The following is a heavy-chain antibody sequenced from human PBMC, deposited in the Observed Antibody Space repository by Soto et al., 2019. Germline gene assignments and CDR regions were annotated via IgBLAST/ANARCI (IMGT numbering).Heavy chain of an antibody. CDR2: INAGNGNT. CDR3: ARGYSYGRGMDV. Sequence: ASVKVSCKASGYTFTSYAMLWVRQAPGQRLEWMGWINAGNGNTKYSQKFQGRVTITRDTSASTAYMELSSLRSEDTAVYYCARGYSYGRGMDVWGQGTTVTVSS. V-gene: IGHV1-3*01. D-gene: IGHD5-18*01. J-gene: IGHJ6*02. CDR1: GYTFTSYA.